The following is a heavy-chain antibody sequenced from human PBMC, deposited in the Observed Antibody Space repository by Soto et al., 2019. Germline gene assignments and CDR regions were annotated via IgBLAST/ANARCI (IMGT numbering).Heavy chain of an antibody. D-gene: IGHD6-19*01. V-gene: IGHV3-30*18. CDR1: GFTFGKYG. Sequence: QVHLVESGGGVVRPGESLTLSCAASGFTFGKYGMHWVRQAPGKGLEWVTVISFDGINKDYADSVKGRFTISRDNSKNTLDLSMHSLRPEDTAVYYCAKSGDSGWYGDYVDGFDIWGQGTMVTVSS. CDR3: AKSGDSGWYGDYVDGFDI. J-gene: IGHJ3*02. CDR2: ISFDGINK.